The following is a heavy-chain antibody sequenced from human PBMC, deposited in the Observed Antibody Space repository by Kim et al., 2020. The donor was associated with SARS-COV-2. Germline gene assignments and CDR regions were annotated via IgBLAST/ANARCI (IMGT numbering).Heavy chain of an antibody. D-gene: IGHD6-13*01. CDR3: GRAPPAAAASRFNT. Sequence: ASSAKGRFTISRDKSKNTLELQLNSLRVEDTAVYYCGRAPPAAAASRFNTWGQGTVATVSS. J-gene: IGHJ3*02. V-gene: IGHV3-30*01.